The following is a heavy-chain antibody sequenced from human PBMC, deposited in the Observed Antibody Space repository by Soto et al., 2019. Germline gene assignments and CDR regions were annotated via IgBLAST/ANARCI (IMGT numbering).Heavy chain of an antibody. Sequence: GESLNISCKASGYSFTTDWIGWVRQMPGKGLEWMGIIYPGDSDTRYSPSFQGQVTISADKSISTAYLQWSSLKASDTAMYYCARGGVGSLYYYGMDVWGQGTTVTVSS. CDR3: ARGGVGSLYYYGMDV. CDR2: IYPGDSDT. CDR1: GYSFTTDW. V-gene: IGHV5-51*01. J-gene: IGHJ6*02. D-gene: IGHD2-8*02.